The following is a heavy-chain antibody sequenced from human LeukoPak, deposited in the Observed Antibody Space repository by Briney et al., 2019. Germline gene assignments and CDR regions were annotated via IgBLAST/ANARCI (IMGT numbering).Heavy chain of an antibody. CDR3: ATYRQVLLPFES. J-gene: IGHJ4*02. V-gene: IGHV3-23*01. CDR1: GFTFTTYS. CDR2: ISGSGGSR. D-gene: IGHD2-8*02. Sequence: GSLRLSCAASGFTFTTYSMNWVRQAPGKGLEWVSGISGSGGSRFYTDSVKGRFTISRDNSKSTLSLQMNSLRAEDTAIYYCATYRQVLLPFESWGQGTLVTVSS.